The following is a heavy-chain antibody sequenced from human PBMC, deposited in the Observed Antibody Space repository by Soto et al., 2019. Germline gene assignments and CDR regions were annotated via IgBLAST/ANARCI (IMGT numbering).Heavy chain of an antibody. Sequence: GESLKISCKGSGYTFTNYWIGWVRQMPGKGLEWMGIIYPGDSDTKDNPSFQGQVTISADMSITTTYLRWTSLRASDTAIYYCAASIFYYGMDVWGQGTTVTVSS. CDR1: GYTFTNYW. CDR2: IYPGDSDT. V-gene: IGHV5-51*01. J-gene: IGHJ6*02. CDR3: AASIFYYGMDV.